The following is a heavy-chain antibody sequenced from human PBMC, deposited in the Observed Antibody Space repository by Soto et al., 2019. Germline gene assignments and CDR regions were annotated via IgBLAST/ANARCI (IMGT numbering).Heavy chain of an antibody. CDR3: ARVHFDWLLSYGMDV. J-gene: IGHJ6*02. D-gene: IGHD3-9*01. V-gene: IGHV1-18*01. Sequence: GASVKVSCKASGYTFTGYGISWVRQAPGQGLEWMGWISAYNGNTNYAQKLQGRVTMTTDTSTSTAYMELRSLRSDDTAVYYCARVHFDWLLSYGMDVWGQGTTVTVSS. CDR1: GYTFTGYG. CDR2: ISAYNGNT.